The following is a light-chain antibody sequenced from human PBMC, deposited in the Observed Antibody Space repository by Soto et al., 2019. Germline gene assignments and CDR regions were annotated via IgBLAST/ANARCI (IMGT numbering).Light chain of an antibody. CDR2: DVT. CDR1: ISDVGGYNY. J-gene: IGLJ2*01. V-gene: IGLV2-11*01. CDR3: ASYAGDNNVV. Sequence: QSALTQPRSVSGSPGQSVTISCTGTISDVGGYNYVSWYQHHPGKAPKLLISDVTKRPSWVPDRFSGSKSGNTASLTISDLQAEDEADYYCASYAGDNNVVFGGGTKLTV.